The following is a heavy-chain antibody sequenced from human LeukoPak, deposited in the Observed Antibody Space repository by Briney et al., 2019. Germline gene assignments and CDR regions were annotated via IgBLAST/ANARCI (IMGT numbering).Heavy chain of an antibody. D-gene: IGHD6-13*01. CDR1: GFTFDDYA. CDR2: ISWNSGSI. V-gene: IGHV3-9*01. CDR3: ARDRRAAAGTGSFSVPRY. J-gene: IGHJ4*02. Sequence: GGSLRLSCAASGFTFDDYAMHWVRQAPGKGLEWVSGISWNSGSIGYADSVKGRFTISRDNAKNSLYLQMNSLRAEDTALYYCARDRRAAAGTGSFSVPRYWGQGALVTVSS.